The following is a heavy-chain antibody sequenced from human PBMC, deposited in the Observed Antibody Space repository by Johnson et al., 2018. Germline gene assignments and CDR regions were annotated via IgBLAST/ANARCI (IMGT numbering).Heavy chain of an antibody. CDR2: LHYIGNT. V-gene: IGHV4-59*01. CDR3: AGGVAAAVYYYGLDV. J-gene: IGHJ6*02. CDR1: GGSISNNY. Sequence: QVQLQESGPGLVKPSEPLALKCTVSGGSISNNYWNWIRQSPGKGLEWIGYLHYIGNTNYNPSLKSRVTISVDTSKNQISLKLSSVTAADTAVYHCAGGVAAAVYYYGLDVWGQGTTVTVSS. D-gene: IGHD6-13*01.